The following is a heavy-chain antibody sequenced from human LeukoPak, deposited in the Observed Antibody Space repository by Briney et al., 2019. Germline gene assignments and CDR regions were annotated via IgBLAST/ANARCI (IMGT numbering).Heavy chain of an antibody. Sequence: ASVKVSCKDSGYTFTGYYMHCVRQAPGQGLEWMRWINPNSGGTNYAQKFQGRVTMTRDTSISTAYMELSRLRSDDTAVYYCARDLYSSSPFDYWGQGTLVTVSS. CDR3: ARDLYSSSPFDY. CDR1: GYTFTGYY. V-gene: IGHV1-2*02. J-gene: IGHJ4*02. CDR2: INPNSGGT. D-gene: IGHD6-13*01.